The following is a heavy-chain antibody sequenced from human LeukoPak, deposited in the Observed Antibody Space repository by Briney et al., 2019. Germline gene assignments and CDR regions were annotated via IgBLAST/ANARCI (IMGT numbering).Heavy chain of an antibody. D-gene: IGHD5-18*01. J-gene: IGHJ4*02. V-gene: IGHV1-69*05. Sequence: ASVKVSCKASGGTFSSYAISWVRQAPGQGLEWMGGIIPIFGTANYAQKFQGRVTITTDESTSTAYMELSSLRSEDTAVYYCAKDHLDTAMVPSYFDYWGQGTLVTVSS. CDR1: GGTFSSYA. CDR3: AKDHLDTAMVPSYFDY. CDR2: IIPIFGTA.